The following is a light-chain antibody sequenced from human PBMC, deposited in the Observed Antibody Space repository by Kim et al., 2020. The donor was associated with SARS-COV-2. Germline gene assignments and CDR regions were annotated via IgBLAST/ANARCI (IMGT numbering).Light chain of an antibody. CDR1: QSVNSNY. V-gene: IGKV3-20*01. CDR3: QHFASSSWT. J-gene: IGKJ1*01. CDR2: GAS. Sequence: EIVLTQSPGTLSLSPGERATLSCRASQSVNSNYLAWYQQKPGQAPRLLIYGASSRAADIADRFSGSGSGTDFTLTISRLEPEDFAVYYCQHFASSSWTFGQGTKVEIK.